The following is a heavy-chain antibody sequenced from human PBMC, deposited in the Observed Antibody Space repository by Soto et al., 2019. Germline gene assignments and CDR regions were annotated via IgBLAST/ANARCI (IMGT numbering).Heavy chain of an antibody. D-gene: IGHD3-22*01. CDR2: ISAYNGNT. J-gene: IGHJ5*02. Sequence: ASVKVSCKASGYTFTSYGISRVRQAPGQGLEWMGWISAYNGNTNYAQKLQGRVTMTTDTSTSTAYMELRSLRSDDTAVYYCARDPAVDYYDSSGLDWFDPWGQGTLVTVSS. V-gene: IGHV1-18*01. CDR3: ARDPAVDYYDSSGLDWFDP. CDR1: GYTFTSYG.